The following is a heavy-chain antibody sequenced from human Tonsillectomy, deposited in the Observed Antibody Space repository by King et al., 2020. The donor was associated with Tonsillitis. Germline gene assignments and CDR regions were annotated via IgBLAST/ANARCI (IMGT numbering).Heavy chain of an antibody. J-gene: IGHJ4*02. CDR3: AKDVRVGGYYGSGSYADY. Sequence: DVQLVESGGGLVQPGGYLRLSCAASGFTFSSYAMSWVRQAPGKGLEWVSAISGSGGSTYYADSVKGRFTISRDNSKNTLYLQMNSLRAEDTAVYYCAKDVRVGGYYGSGSYADYWGQGTLVTVSS. V-gene: IGHV3-23*04. CDR1: GFTFSSYA. D-gene: IGHD3-10*01. CDR2: ISGSGGST.